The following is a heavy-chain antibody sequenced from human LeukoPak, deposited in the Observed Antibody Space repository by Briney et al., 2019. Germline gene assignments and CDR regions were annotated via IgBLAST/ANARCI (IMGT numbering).Heavy chain of an antibody. V-gene: IGHV3-30-3*01. D-gene: IGHD1-26*01. Sequence: GGSLRLSCAASGFTFSSNAMHWVRQAPGKGLEWVAVITYDGSNKYYADSVKGRFTISRDNSRNTLYLQMNSLRAEDTAVYYCARGLLGATTSYFDYWGQGTLVTVSS. CDR2: ITYDGSNK. CDR3: ARGLLGATTSYFDY. J-gene: IGHJ4*02. CDR1: GFTFSSNA.